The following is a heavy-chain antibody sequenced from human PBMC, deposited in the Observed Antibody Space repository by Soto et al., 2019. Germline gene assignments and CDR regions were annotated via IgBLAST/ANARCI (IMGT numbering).Heavy chain of an antibody. Sequence: SETLSLTCTVSGGSTSTYYWSWIRQPAGKGLEWIGRIDTSGNTNYNPSLKSRVTMSVDTSKKQFSLKLTSVTAADTAVYYCARYSSDWFQTEGMDVWGLGTTVTVS. CDR3: ARYSSDWFQTEGMDV. CDR1: GGSTSTYY. D-gene: IGHD6-13*01. V-gene: IGHV4-4*07. J-gene: IGHJ6*02. CDR2: IDTSGNT.